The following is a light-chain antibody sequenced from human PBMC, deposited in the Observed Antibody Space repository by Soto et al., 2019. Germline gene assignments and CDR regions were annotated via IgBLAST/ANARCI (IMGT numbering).Light chain of an antibody. CDR1: SGDVGGYNY. J-gene: IGLJ1*01. CDR2: EVS. Sequence: QSVLTQTASVSGSPGQSITISCTGTSGDVGGYNYVSWYQQHPGKAPKLVIYEVSNRPSGVSNRFSGSKSGNTASLTISGLQAEDDADYYCGSYTTSSTPYVFGTGTKVTVL. CDR3: GSYTTSSTPYV. V-gene: IGLV2-14*01.